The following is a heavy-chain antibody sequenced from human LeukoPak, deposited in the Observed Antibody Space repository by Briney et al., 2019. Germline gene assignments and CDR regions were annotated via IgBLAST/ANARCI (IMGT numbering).Heavy chain of an antibody. Sequence: ASVKVSCKASGGTFSSYAINWVRQATGQGLEWMGWMNPNSGNTGYAQKFQGRVTMTRDTSISTAYMELSSLRSEDTAVYYCVRAIRTTVTTFWFDPWGQGTLVTVSS. J-gene: IGHJ5*02. CDR3: VRAIRTTVTTFWFDP. CDR2: MNPNSGNT. CDR1: GGTFSSYA. D-gene: IGHD4-17*01. V-gene: IGHV1-8*02.